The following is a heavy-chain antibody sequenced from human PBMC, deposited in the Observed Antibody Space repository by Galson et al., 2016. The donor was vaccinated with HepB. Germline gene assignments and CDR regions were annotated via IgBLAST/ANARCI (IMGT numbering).Heavy chain of an antibody. CDR2: INPKSGGT. CDR3: ARGGPLVGSMTLVVLRAFDH. J-gene: IGHJ4*02. CDR1: GYTFNDYY. V-gene: IGHV1-2*04. Sequence: SVKVSCKVSGYTFNDYYLYWVRQAPGQGLEWMGWINPKSGGTNYAQRFQGWVTMTRDTSISTAYMELSRLKSDDTAIYYCARGGPLVGSMTLVVLRAFDHWGQGTLVTVSS. D-gene: IGHD3-22*01.